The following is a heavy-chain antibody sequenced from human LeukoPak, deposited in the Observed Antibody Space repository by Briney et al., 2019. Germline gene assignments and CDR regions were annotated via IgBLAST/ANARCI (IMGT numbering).Heavy chain of an antibody. D-gene: IGHD6-13*01. CDR1: GFTFSSYG. V-gene: IGHV3-30*18. CDR2: ISDDGSNK. CDR3: AKDRGYSSSWYVFGY. J-gene: IGHJ4*02. Sequence: GGSLRLSCAASGFTFSSYGMHWVRQAPGTGLEWVAVISDDGSNKYYGDSVKGRFTISRDNSKNTLYLQMNSLRAEDTAVYYCAKDRGYSSSWYVFGYWGQGTLVTVSS.